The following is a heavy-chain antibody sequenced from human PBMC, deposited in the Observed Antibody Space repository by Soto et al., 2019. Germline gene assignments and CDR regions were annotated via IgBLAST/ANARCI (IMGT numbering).Heavy chain of an antibody. CDR3: ARDVLYYYDSSGRGWFDP. J-gene: IGHJ5*02. D-gene: IGHD3-22*01. CDR2: ISAYNGNT. CDR1: GYTFTSYG. V-gene: IGHV1-18*01. Sequence: GASVKVSCKASGYTFTSYGISWVRQAPGQGLEWMGWISAYNGNTNYAQKLQGRVTMTTDTSTSTAYMELRSLRSDDTAVYYCARDVLYYYDSSGRGWFDPWGQGTLVTVSS.